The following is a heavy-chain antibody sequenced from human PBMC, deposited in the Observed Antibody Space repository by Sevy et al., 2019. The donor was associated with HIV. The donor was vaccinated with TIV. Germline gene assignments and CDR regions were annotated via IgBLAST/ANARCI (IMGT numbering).Heavy chain of an antibody. CDR3: ARDQGNTGIYYYYGMDV. J-gene: IGHJ6*02. CDR2: IKQDGSEK. CDR1: GFTFGDYY. D-gene: IGHD3-10*01. V-gene: IGHV3-7*01. Sequence: GGSLRLSCVGSGFTFGDYYISWIRQAPGKGLEWVANIKQDGSEKYYVDSVKGRFTISRDNAKNSLYLQMNSLRAEDTAVYYCARDQGNTGIYYYYGMDVWGQGTTVTVSS.